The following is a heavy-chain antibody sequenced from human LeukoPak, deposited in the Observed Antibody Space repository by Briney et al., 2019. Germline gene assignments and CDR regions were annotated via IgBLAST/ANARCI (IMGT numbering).Heavy chain of an antibody. D-gene: IGHD3-10*01. CDR2: MNPNSGNT. J-gene: IGHJ4*02. V-gene: IGHV1-8*03. CDR1: GDTFTSYD. Sequence: ASVKVSCKASGDTFTSYDINWVRQATGQGLEWMGWMNPNSGNTGYAQKFQGRVTITRNTSISTAYMELSSLRSEDTAVHYCARVLGGGYGSGSQTHFDYWGQGTLVTVSS. CDR3: ARVLGGGYGSGSQTHFDY.